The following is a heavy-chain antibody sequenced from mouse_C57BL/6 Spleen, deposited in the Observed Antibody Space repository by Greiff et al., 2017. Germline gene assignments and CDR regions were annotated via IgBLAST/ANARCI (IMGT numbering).Heavy chain of an antibody. CDR3: ARDYGPWYFDV. Sequence: EVQLQQSGPGLVKPSQSLSLTCSVTGYSITSGYYWNWIRQFPGNKLEWMGYISYDGSNNYNPSLKNRISITRDTSKNQFFLKLNSVTTEDTATYYCARDYGPWYFDVWGTGTTVTVSS. V-gene: IGHV3-6*01. CDR2: ISYDGSN. CDR1: GYSITSGYY. D-gene: IGHD1-1*02. J-gene: IGHJ1*03.